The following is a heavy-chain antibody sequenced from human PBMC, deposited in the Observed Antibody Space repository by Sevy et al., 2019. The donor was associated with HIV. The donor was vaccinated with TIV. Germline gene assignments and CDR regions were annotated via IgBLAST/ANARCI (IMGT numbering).Heavy chain of an antibody. Sequence: ASVKVSCKASGYTFTTYGISWVRQAPGQGLEWMAWISPYNGNTNYIQKFQGRVAVTTDTSTSTAYMELRSLRSDDTAVYYCLTVPRSGPDLWGQGTLVTGSS. CDR3: LTVPRSGPDL. CDR1: GYTFTTYG. D-gene: IGHD3-3*01. J-gene: IGHJ5*02. V-gene: IGHV1-18*01. CDR2: ISPYNGNT.